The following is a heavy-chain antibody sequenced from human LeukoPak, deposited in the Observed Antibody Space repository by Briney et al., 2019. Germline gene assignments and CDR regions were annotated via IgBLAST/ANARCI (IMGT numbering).Heavy chain of an antibody. Sequence: GGSLRLSCAASGFTFSTFAMIWVRQPPGKGLEWVSSIFPSGGEIHYADSVRGRFTISRDNSKSTLSLQMNSLRAEDTAIYYCATYRQVLLPFESWGKGTLVTVSS. D-gene: IGHD5-18*01. CDR1: GFTFSTFA. J-gene: IGHJ4*02. V-gene: IGHV3-23*01. CDR2: IFPSGGEI. CDR3: ATYRQVLLPFES.